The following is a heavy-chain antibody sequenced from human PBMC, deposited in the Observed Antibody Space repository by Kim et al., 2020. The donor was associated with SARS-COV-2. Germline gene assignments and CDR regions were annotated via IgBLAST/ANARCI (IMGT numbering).Heavy chain of an antibody. CDR3: TTMGGTTVDH. J-gene: IGHJ4*02. D-gene: IGHD1-26*01. CDR2: IKSRTDSGTR. Sequence: GGSLRLSCAASGFTFSNAWMSWVRQAPGKGLEWVGRIKSRTDSGTRDYAAPVKGRFTISRDDSKNMLYLQMSSLKTEDTAVYYCTTMGGTTVDHWGQGTLVTVSS. V-gene: IGHV3-15*01. CDR1: GFTFSNAW.